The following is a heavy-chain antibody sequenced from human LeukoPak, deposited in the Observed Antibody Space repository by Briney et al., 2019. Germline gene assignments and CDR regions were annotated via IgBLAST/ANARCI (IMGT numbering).Heavy chain of an antibody. D-gene: IGHD4-17*01. CDR1: GGSISSNNYY. CDR2: LYYSGSI. Sequence: PSETLSLTCTVSGGSISSNNYYWGWIRQPPGKGLEWIGSLYYSGSIYYNPSLKSRLTLSVDTSKNQFSLQLNSVTPEDTAVYYCARVVGDLPDYWGQGTLVTVSS. V-gene: IGHV4-39*01. J-gene: IGHJ4*02. CDR3: ARVVGDLPDY.